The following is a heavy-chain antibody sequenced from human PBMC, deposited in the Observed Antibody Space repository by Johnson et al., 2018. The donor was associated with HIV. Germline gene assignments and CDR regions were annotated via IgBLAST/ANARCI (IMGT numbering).Heavy chain of an antibody. Sequence: EVQLVESGGGLVQPGGSLRLSCAASGFTVSSNYMSWVRQAPGKGLEWVSVIYSGGSTYYADSVKGRFTISRDNPKNTLYLQMNSLRAEDTAVYYCAREGAAAGPTDAFDIWGQGTMVTISS. CDR1: GFTVSSNY. J-gene: IGHJ3*02. CDR2: IYSGGST. D-gene: IGHD6-13*01. V-gene: IGHV3-66*02. CDR3: AREGAAAGPTDAFDI.